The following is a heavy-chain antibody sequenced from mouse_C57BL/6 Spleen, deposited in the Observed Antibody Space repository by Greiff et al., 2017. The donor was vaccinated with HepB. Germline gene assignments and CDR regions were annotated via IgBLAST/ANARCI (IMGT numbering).Heavy chain of an antibody. CDR2: IYPGSGST. Sequence: QVQLQQPGAELVKPGASVKMSCKASGYTFTSYWITWVKQRPGQGLEWIGDIYPGSGSTNYNEKFKSKATLTVDTSSSTAYMQLSSLTSEDSAVYYCARSSYYDGYHLFDYWGQGTTLTVSS. CDR1: GYTFTSYW. CDR3: ARSSYYDGYHLFDY. V-gene: IGHV1-55*01. J-gene: IGHJ2*01. D-gene: IGHD2-3*01.